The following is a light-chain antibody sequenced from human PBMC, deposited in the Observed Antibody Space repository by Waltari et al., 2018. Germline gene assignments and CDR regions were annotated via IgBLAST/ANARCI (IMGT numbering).Light chain of an antibody. Sequence: QSVLTQPPSASGTPGPGVTISCSGGASNIGNNVVTWYQQVPGKAPKLLIYRGDRRPAGVPDRLSGSKSGTSASLAISGLQSEDEADYYCAAWDDSLNGRWVFGGGTKVTVL. CDR2: RGD. CDR3: AAWDDSLNGRWV. CDR1: ASNIGNNV. V-gene: IGLV1-44*01. J-gene: IGLJ3*02.